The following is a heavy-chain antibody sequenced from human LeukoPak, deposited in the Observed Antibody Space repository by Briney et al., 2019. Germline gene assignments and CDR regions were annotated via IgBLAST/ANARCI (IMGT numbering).Heavy chain of an antibody. Sequence: GGSLRLSCSASAFTFTNYAMNWVRQAPGKGLEWVSTISGSGSVTFYADSVKGRFTISRDDSNTVYLQMNSLRAEDTAVYYCAKGASYDILTGYINYWGQGTLVTVSS. J-gene: IGHJ4*02. D-gene: IGHD3-9*01. CDR3: AKGASYDILTGYINY. CDR2: ISGSGSVT. CDR1: AFTFTNYA. V-gene: IGHV3-23*01.